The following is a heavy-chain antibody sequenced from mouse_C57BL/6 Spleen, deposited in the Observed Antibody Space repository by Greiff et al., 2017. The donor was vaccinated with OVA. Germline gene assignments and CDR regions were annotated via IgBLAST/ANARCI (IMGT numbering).Heavy chain of an antibody. Sequence: EVMLVESGGGLVQPGGSLSLSCAASGFTFTDYYMSWVRQPPGKALEWLGFIRNTANGYTTEYSASVKGRFTISRDNSQSILYLQMIALRAEDSATYYYARSYYAVAFAYWGQATLVTVSA. D-gene: IGHD1-1*01. CDR1: GFTFTDYY. CDR3: ARSYYAVAFAY. J-gene: IGHJ3*01. V-gene: IGHV7-3*01. CDR2: IRNTANGYTT.